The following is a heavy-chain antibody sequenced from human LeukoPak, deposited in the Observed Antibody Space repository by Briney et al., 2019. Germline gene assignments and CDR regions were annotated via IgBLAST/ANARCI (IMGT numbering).Heavy chain of an antibody. CDR2: ISGSGGST. CDR3: AKDPLKYCSGGSCYLGDTFDI. D-gene: IGHD2-15*01. V-gene: IGHV3-23*01. J-gene: IGHJ3*02. Sequence: GGSLRLSCAASGFTFSSYAMSWVRQAPGKGLEWVSAISGSGGSTYYADSVKGRFTISRDNSKNTLYLQMNSLRAEDTAVYYCAKDPLKYCSGGSCYLGDTFDIWGQATMVTVSS. CDR1: GFTFSSYA.